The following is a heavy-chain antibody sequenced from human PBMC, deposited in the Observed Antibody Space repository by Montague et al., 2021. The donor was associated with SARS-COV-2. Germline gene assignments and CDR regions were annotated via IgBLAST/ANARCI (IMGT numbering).Heavy chain of an antibody. CDR1: GESISGYY. Sequence: SETLSLTCGVSGESISGYYWSWIRQSPGKGLEWIGFVHYTGYTDYNPSLKNQVTISLDTPRNHFSLRLRSLTAADTAVYYCARAQNICFIANCVNYFDFWGRGTLVTVSS. CDR3: ARAQNICFIANCVNYFDF. J-gene: IGHJ4*02. V-gene: IGHV4-59*01. D-gene: IGHD1-1*01. CDR2: VHYTGYT.